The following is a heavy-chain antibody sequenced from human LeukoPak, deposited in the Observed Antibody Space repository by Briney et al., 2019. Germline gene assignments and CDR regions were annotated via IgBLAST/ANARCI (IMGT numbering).Heavy chain of an antibody. J-gene: IGHJ5*01. V-gene: IGHV6-1*01. CDR2: TYYRSKWYN. CDR1: GDSVSSDIAA. CDR3: TRGEVFDF. D-gene: IGHD1-26*01. Sequence: SQTLSLTCAISGDSVSSDIAAWNWIRQSPSRGLQWLGRTYYRSKWYNDYAVSVESRITINSDTSKNEFSLHLNSVTHEDTAVYYCTRGEVFDFWGQGTLVTVSS.